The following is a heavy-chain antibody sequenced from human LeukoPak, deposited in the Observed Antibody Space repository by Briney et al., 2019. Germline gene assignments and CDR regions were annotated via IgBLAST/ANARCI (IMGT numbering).Heavy chain of an antibody. Sequence: PSETLSLTCTVSGGSISSSGYYWGWIRQPPGKGLEWIGSIYYNGNTYCNPSLKSRVTISVDTSKNQFSLKLTSVTAADTAVYYCGRVGADDAFDIWGQGTMVTVSS. D-gene: IGHD1-26*01. CDR1: GGSISSSGYY. CDR3: GRVGADDAFDI. CDR2: IYYNGNT. J-gene: IGHJ3*02. V-gene: IGHV4-39*07.